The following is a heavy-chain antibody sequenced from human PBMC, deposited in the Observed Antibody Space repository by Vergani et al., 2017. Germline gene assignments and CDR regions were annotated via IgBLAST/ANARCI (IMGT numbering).Heavy chain of an antibody. CDR3: TTADCGGDCYSFRARESNYDY. CDR2: IKSKTDGGTT. D-gene: IGHD2-21*02. Sequence: EVQLVESGGGLVKPGGSLRLSCAASGFTFSNAWMSWVRQAPGKGLEWVGRIKSKTDGGTTDYAAPVKGRFTISRDDSKNKLYLQMNSLKTEDTAVYYCTTADCGGDCYSFRARESNYDYWGQGTLVTVSS. V-gene: IGHV3-15*01. CDR1: GFTFSNAW. J-gene: IGHJ4*02.